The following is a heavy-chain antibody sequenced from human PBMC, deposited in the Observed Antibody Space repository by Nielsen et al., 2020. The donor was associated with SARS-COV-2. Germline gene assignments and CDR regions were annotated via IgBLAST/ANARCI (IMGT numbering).Heavy chain of an antibody. CDR2: ISYDGSNK. Sequence: VRQAPGKGLEWVAVISYDGSNKYYADSVKGRFTISRDNSKNTLYLQMNSLRAEDTAVYYCAKDLHDILTGPYYYYYYGMDVWGQGTTVTVSS. D-gene: IGHD3-9*01. CDR3: AKDLHDILTGPYYYYYYGMDV. J-gene: IGHJ6*02. V-gene: IGHV3-30*18.